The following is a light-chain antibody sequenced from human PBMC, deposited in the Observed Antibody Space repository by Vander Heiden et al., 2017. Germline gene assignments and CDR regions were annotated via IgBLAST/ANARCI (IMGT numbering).Light chain of an antibody. J-gene: IGKJ1*01. CDR2: KAS. CDR1: QSISSW. V-gene: IGKV1-5*03. Sequence: DIQMTQPPSTLSASVGDRVTITCRASQSISSWLAWYQQKPGNAPKPLIYKASNLEPGVPSRFSGSGSGTEFTLTISSLQPDDCATYYCQQYNSYSWTFGQGTKVEIK. CDR3: QQYNSYSWT.